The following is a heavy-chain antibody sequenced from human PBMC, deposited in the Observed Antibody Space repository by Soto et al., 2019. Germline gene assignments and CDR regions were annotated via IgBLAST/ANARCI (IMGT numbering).Heavy chain of an antibody. CDR1: GGIFNSYG. Sequence: QVHLVQSGAEVKKPGSSVKVSCNPSGGIFNSYGISWVRQGPGQGLQWMGGINPLLGSTNYAEKFQGRLTITADDSRRTVYMELNNLRPEDMATYFCAKIRGGVYTTWGQGTLVTVSS. D-gene: IGHD3-10*01. CDR3: AKIRGGVYTT. V-gene: IGHV1-69*11. CDR2: INPLLGST. J-gene: IGHJ5*02.